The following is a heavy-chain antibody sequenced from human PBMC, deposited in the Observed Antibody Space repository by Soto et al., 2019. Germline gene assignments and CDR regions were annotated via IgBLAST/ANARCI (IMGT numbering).Heavy chain of an antibody. CDR3: ARDLVPPYDSSGYYRAKDYYYYGMDV. Sequence: PGGSLRLSCAASGFTFSSYSMNWGRLAPGKGLEWVSSISISSSYIYYADSVKGRFTISRDNAKNSLYLQMNSLRAEDTAVYYCARDLVPPYDSSGYYRAKDYYYYGMDVWGQGTTVTVSS. V-gene: IGHV3-21*01. CDR1: GFTFSSYS. CDR2: ISISSSYI. D-gene: IGHD3-22*01. J-gene: IGHJ6*02.